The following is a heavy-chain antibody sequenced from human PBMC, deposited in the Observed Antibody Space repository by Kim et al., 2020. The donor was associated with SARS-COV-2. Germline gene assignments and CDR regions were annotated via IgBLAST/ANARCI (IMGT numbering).Heavy chain of an antibody. J-gene: IGHJ6*02. Sequence: ASVKVSCKASGYTFTSYGISWVRQAPGQGLEWMGWISTYNGNTNYAQKLQGRVTMTTDTSTSTAYMELRSLRSDDTAVYYCARGGYFDWLSNYYYYGMDVWGQGTTVTVSS. CDR1: GYTFTSYG. V-gene: IGHV1-18*04. CDR2: ISTYNGNT. D-gene: IGHD3-9*01. CDR3: ARGGYFDWLSNYYYYGMDV.